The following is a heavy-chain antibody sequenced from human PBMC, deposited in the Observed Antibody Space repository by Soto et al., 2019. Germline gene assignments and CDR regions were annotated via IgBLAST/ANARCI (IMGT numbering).Heavy chain of an antibody. D-gene: IGHD3-16*01. CDR3: AHAFGGTSWPNDAFDV. V-gene: IGHV2-5*02. CDR1: GFSFSADGVG. CDR2: IYWDDDT. Sequence: HITLKESGPTLVKPTQTLTLTCIFSGFSFSADGVGVGWIRQPPGKTMPWLAPIYWDDDTRYIPSLKSRLTITKDSSKNHVVLTMTNMDPLDTATYYCAHAFGGTSWPNDAFDVWGQGTVVTVSS. J-gene: IGHJ3*01.